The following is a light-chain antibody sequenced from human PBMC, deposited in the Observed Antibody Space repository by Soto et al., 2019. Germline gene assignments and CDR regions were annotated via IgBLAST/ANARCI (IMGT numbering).Light chain of an antibody. CDR2: KAS. CDR3: QQYDSYPRT. CDR1: QSISSW. Sequence: DIQMTQSPSTLSASVGDRVTITCRASQSISSWLAWYQQKPGKAPNLLIYKASSLESGVPSRFSGSGSGTDFTLTISCLQPDDFATYYCQQYDSYPRTCGQGTQVEIK. J-gene: IGKJ1*01. V-gene: IGKV1-5*03.